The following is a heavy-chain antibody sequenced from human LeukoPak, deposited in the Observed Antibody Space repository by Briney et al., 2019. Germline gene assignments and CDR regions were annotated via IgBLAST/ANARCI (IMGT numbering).Heavy chain of an antibody. CDR1: GGSFSGYY. Sequence: SETLSLTCAVYGGSFSGYYWSWIRQPPGKGLEWIGEINHSGSTYYNPSLKSRVTISVDRSKNQFSLKLSSVTAADTAVYYCARLDYSNYYYMDVWGKGTTVTVS. V-gene: IGHV4-34*01. CDR2: INHSGST. CDR3: ARLDYSNYYYMDV. J-gene: IGHJ6*03. D-gene: IGHD4-11*01.